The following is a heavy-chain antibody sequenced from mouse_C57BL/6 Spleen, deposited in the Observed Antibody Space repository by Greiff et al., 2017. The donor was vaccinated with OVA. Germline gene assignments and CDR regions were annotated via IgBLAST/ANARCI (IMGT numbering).Heavy chain of an antibody. V-gene: IGHV7-3*01. CDR1: GFTFTDYY. D-gene: IGHD4-1*01. Sequence: EVHLVESGGGLVQPGGSLSLSCAASGFTFTDYYMSWVRQPPGKALEWLGFIRNKANGYTTEYSASVKGRFTISRDNSQSILYLQMNALRAEDSATYYCARFGAGTGYFDYWGQGTTLTVSS. CDR2: IRNKANGYTT. CDR3: ARFGAGTGYFDY. J-gene: IGHJ2*01.